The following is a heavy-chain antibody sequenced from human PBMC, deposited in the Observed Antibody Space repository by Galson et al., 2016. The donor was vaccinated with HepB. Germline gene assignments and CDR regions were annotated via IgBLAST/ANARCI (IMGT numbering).Heavy chain of an antibody. Sequence: SVKVSCTASGYTFSSYDIHWVRQSPGKGLEWLGVLNPHEGPIIYAQQVRGRITMTRDTSTNTDYMELNSLRSEDTALYYCMSDVYCSGGSCSIPWGQGTLVTVSS. CDR3: MSDVYCSGGSCSIP. J-gene: IGHJ5*02. D-gene: IGHD2-15*01. V-gene: IGHV1-46*01. CDR2: LNPHEGPI. CDR1: GYTFSSYD.